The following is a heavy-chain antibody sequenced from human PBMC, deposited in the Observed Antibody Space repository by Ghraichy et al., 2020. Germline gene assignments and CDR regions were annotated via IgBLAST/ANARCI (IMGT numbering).Heavy chain of an antibody. J-gene: IGHJ4*02. CDR2: ISKVGSDK. D-gene: IGHD2-21*02. Sequence: KRLDRVADISKVGSDKHYAESVKGRFTISRDNYKNTLYLQMNGLRADDTAMYYCAKVAVVTATLTYYFYYWGQG. V-gene: IGHV3-30*18. CDR3: AKVAVVTATLTYYFYY.